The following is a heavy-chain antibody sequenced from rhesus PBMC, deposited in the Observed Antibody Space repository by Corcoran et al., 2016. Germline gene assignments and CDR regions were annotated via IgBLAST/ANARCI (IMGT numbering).Heavy chain of an antibody. CDR3: ARERVIMRGDY. D-gene: IGHD3-34*01. V-gene: IGHV4-106*01. CDR1: GGSISDDYY. Sequence: QVQLQESGPGLVKPSETLSLTCAVSGGSISDDYYWSWLRQPPGKGLEWIGYISGSGGGTNDNPALKNRATRTRDTSKNQFSLKLSCVTVADRAGDYCARERVIMRGDYWGQGVLVTVSS. CDR2: ISGSGGGT. J-gene: IGHJ4*01.